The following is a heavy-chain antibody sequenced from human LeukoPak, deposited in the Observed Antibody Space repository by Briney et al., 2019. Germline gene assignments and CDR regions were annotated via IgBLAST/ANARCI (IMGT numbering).Heavy chain of an antibody. J-gene: IGHJ6*02. CDR3: AREDIKYYYYYYGMDV. D-gene: IGHD2-15*01. CDR2: INHDGRET. Sequence: PGGSLRLSCLGSGFNFRYFWMSWVRQAPGKGLEWVANINHDGRETYYADSVKGRFTISRDNAKNTLYLQMNSLRAEDTAVYYCAREDIKYYYYYYGMDVWGQGTTVTVSS. CDR1: GFNFRYFW. V-gene: IGHV3-7*01.